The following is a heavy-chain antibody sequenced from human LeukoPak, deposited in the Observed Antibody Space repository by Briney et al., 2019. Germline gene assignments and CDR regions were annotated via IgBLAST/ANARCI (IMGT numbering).Heavy chain of an antibody. CDR1: GGSISSYY. Sequence: PSETLSLTCTVSGGSISSYYWSWIRQPPGKGLEWIGYIYYSGSTNYNPSLKSRVTISVDTSKNQFSLKLSSVTAADTAVYYCARAVAGTMAFDPWGQGTLVTVSS. CDR3: ARAVAGTMAFDP. V-gene: IGHV4-59*08. D-gene: IGHD6-19*01. J-gene: IGHJ5*02. CDR2: IYYSGST.